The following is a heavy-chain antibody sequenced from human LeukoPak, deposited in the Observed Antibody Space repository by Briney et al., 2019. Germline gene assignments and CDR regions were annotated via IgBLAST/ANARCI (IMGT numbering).Heavy chain of an antibody. CDR1: GFTFSSYS. CDR2: ISSSSIYI. D-gene: IGHD2-21*02. J-gene: IGHJ6*03. V-gene: IGHV3-21*01. Sequence: GGSLRLSCAASGFTFSSYSMNWVRQAPGKGLEWVSSISSSSIYIYYADSVKGRFTISRDNAKNSLYLQMNSLRAEDTAVYYCAREHCGGDCQHYYMDVWGKGTTVTVSS. CDR3: AREHCGGDCQHYYMDV.